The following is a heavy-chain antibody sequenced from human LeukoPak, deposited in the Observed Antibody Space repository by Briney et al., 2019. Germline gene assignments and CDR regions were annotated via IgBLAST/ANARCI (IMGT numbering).Heavy chain of an antibody. CDR3: AKDDGDTAMGFTYYYDSSGEDYFDY. D-gene: IGHD3-22*01. CDR1: GFTFSSYA. Sequence: PGGSLRLSCAASGFTFSSYAMSWVRQAPGKGLEGVSAISGSGGSTYYADSVKGRFTISRDNSKNTLYLQMNSLRAEDTAVYYCAKDDGDTAMGFTYYYDSSGEDYFDYWGQGTLVTVSS. V-gene: IGHV3-23*01. CDR2: ISGSGGST. J-gene: IGHJ4*02.